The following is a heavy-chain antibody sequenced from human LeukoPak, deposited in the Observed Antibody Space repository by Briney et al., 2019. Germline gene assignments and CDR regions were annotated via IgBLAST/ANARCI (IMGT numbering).Heavy chain of an antibody. CDR1: GSTFSTYA. Sequence: GGSLRLSCAASGSTFSTYAMSWVRQAPGKGLEWVSAISGSGGSTYYADSMKGRFTISRDNSKNTLYLQMNSLRAADTAVYYCAKAPQGYYDSGAYYYWGQGTLVTVSS. V-gene: IGHV3-23*01. CDR2: ISGSGGST. CDR3: AKAPQGYYDSGAYYY. D-gene: IGHD3-22*01. J-gene: IGHJ4*02.